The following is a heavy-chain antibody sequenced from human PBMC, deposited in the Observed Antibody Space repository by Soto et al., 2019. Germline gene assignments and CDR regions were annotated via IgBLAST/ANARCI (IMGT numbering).Heavy chain of an antibody. CDR3: ARGRADSAGSSFGRRMDV. D-gene: IGHD3-10*01. V-gene: IGHV4-61*01. J-gene: IGHJ6*02. CDR2: TAVTGAM. CDR1: GEAVGSGQSY. Sequence: QVQLQESGPGLVKPSETLSLLCFVSGEAVGSGQSYWNWVRQAPGKGLERIGHTAVTGAMKNSAPLTSRVTMSVDPSKNQISLTLTSVTAADSATYFCARGRADSAGSSFGRRMDVWGQGTTVTVAS.